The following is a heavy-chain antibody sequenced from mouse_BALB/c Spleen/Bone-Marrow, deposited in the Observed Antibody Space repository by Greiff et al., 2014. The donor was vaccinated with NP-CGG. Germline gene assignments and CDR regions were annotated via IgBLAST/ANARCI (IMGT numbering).Heavy chain of an antibody. D-gene: IGHD2-4*01. V-gene: IGHV14-3*02. J-gene: IGHJ4*01. CDR1: GFNIKDTY. Sequence: VQLKQSGAELVKPGASVKLSCIASGFNIKDTYMHWVKQRPEQGLEWIGRIDPANGNTKYDPKFQGKATITANSSSNTAYLQLSSLTSEDTAVYYCASSMITNAMDYWGQGTSVTVSS. CDR2: IDPANGNT. CDR3: ASSMITNAMDY.